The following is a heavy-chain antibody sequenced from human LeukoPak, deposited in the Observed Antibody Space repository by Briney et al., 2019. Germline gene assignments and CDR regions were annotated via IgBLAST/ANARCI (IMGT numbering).Heavy chain of an antibody. J-gene: IGHJ5*02. Sequence: SETLSLTCTVSGGSISSYYWSWIRQPPGKGLEWIGYIYYSGSTNYNPSLKSRVTISVDTSKNQFSLKLSSVTAADTAVYYCARDKWELLGSWFDPWGQGTLVTVSS. D-gene: IGHD1-26*01. CDR3: ARDKWELLGSWFDP. V-gene: IGHV4-59*12. CDR1: GGSISSYY. CDR2: IYYSGST.